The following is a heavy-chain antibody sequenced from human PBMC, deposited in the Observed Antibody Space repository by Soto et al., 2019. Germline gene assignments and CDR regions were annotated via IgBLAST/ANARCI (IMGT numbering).Heavy chain of an antibody. Sequence: PSETLSLTCSVSGGSISSYYWSWIRQPPGKGLEWIAYIYHSGSTNYNPSLKSRVTISVDTSKDQFSLKLSSVTAADTAVYYCARWTDYEYFQHWGQGTLVTVLL. CDR1: GGSISSYY. CDR3: ARWTDYEYFQH. J-gene: IGHJ1*01. V-gene: IGHV4-59*01. CDR2: IYHSGST. D-gene: IGHD4-17*01.